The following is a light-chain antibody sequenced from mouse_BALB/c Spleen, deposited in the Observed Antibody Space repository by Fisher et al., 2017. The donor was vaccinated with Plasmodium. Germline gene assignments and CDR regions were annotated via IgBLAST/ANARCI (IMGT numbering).Light chain of an antibody. CDR3: QHSNSWPLT. J-gene: IGKJ5*01. Sequence: DIVITQSPATLSMTPGDRVSLSCRASQSISNYLHWYQQRSHESPRLLINYGSQSISGLPSRFSGRGSGTDFTLIINSVETEDFGMYFCQHSNSWPLTFGAGTKLELK. CDR2: YGS. CDR1: QSISNY. V-gene: IGKV5-45*01.